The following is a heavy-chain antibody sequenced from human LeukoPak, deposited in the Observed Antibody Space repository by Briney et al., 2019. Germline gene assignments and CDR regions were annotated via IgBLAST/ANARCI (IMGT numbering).Heavy chain of an antibody. CDR1: GYTFTSYY. CDR2: INPSGGST. D-gene: IGHD3-3*01. CDR3: ARDHSESKPPPGLFVLRFLEWLLSLGGFDP. J-gene: IGHJ5*02. V-gene: IGHV1-46*01. Sequence: ASVKVSCKASGYTFTSYYMHWVRQAPGQGLEWMGIINPSGGSTSYAQKFEGRVTMTRDMSTSTVYMELSSLRSEDTAVYYCARDHSESKPPPGLFVLRFLEWLLSLGGFDPWGQGTLVTVSS.